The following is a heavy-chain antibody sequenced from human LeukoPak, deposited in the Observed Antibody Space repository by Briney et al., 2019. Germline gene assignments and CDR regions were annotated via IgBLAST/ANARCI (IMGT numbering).Heavy chain of an antibody. CDR1: GFTFSSYG. D-gene: IGHD4-17*01. V-gene: IGHV3-30*02. Sequence: GGSLRLSCAASGFTFSSYGMHWVRQAPGKGLEWVAFIRYDGSNKYYADSVKGRFTISRDNSKNTLYLQMNSLRAEDTAVYYCARDPTTTVTTRSDYWGQGTLVTVSS. J-gene: IGHJ4*02. CDR2: IRYDGSNK. CDR3: ARDPTTTVTTRSDY.